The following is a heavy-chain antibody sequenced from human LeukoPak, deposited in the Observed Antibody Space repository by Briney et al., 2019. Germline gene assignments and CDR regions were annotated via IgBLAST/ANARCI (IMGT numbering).Heavy chain of an antibody. Sequence: ASVKVSCKTSGYTFIAYYLHWVRQAPGQGLEWMGWLNPGPGGTLYAQKFQGRVTMTRDVSMTTAYMELTELRSDDTAAYYCGAQRDPRPFDHWGQGTLITVSS. J-gene: IGHJ4*02. V-gene: IGHV1-2*02. CDR1: GYTFIAYY. D-gene: IGHD5-24*01. CDR2: LNPGPGGT. CDR3: GAQRDPRPFDH.